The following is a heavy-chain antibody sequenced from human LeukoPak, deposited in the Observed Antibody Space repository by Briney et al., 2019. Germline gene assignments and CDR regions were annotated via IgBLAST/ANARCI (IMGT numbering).Heavy chain of an antibody. CDR2: VDPEDGET. V-gene: IGHV1-69-2*01. J-gene: IGHJ4*02. Sequence: ASVKISCKVSGYTFTDYYMHWVQQAPGKGLEWMGLVDPEDGETIYAEKFQGRVTITADTSTSTAYMELRSLRSDDTAVYYCARDLVTMVRGVIPRSDYWGQGTLVTVSS. CDR1: GYTFTDYY. CDR3: ARDLVTMVRGVIPRSDY. D-gene: IGHD3-10*01.